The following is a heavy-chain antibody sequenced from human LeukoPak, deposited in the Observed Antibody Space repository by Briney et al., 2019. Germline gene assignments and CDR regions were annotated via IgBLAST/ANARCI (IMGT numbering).Heavy chain of an antibody. CDR3: ARDTNDFWSGYYI. J-gene: IGHJ4*02. V-gene: IGHV3-21*01. CDR1: GFTFSSYS. D-gene: IGHD3-3*01. Sequence: GGSLRPSCAASGFTFSSYSMNWVRQAPGKGLEWVSSISSSSSYIYYADSVKGRFTISRDNAKNSLYLQMNSLRAEDTAVYYCARDTNDFWSGYYIWGQGTLVTVSS. CDR2: ISSSSSYI.